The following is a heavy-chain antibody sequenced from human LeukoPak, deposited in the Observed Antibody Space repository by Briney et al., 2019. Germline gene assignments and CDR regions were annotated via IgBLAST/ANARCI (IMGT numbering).Heavy chain of an antibody. CDR3: AKDKGYSSSGGHFDY. Sequence: GRSLRLSCAASGFTFDDYAMHWVRQAPGKGLEWVSGISWNSGSIGYADSVKGRFTISRDNAKNSLYLQMNSLRAEDTALYYCAKDKGYSSSGGHFDYWGQGTLVTVSS. CDR2: ISWNSGSI. J-gene: IGHJ4*02. V-gene: IGHV3-9*01. D-gene: IGHD6-13*01. CDR1: GFTFDDYA.